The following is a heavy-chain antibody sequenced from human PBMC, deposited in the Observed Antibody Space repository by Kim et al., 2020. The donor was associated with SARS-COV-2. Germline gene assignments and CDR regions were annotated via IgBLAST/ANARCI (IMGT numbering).Heavy chain of an antibody. V-gene: IGHV3-53*01. D-gene: IGHD7-27*01. CDR2: IYAAGDT. CDR3: ATEGPNWGSGGFEI. J-gene: IGHJ3*02. Sequence: GGSLRLSCAASGFTVSSTYMSWVRQAPGKGLEWVSVIYAAGDTYYADSLKGRFTISRDNSRNTLYLQMNSLRAEDTAVYYCATEGPNWGSGGFEIWGQGTMVTVSS. CDR1: GFTVSSTY.